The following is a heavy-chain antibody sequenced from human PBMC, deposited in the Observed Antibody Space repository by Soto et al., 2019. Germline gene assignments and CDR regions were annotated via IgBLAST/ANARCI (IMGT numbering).Heavy chain of an antibody. V-gene: IGHV3-9*01. CDR1: GFTFDDYA. D-gene: IGHD2-2*01. J-gene: IGHJ4*02. CDR2: ISWNSGTI. CDR3: AKDRSASSSFFDY. Sequence: PGGSLRLSCAPSGFTFDDYAMNWVRQAPGKGLEWVSGISWNSGTITYADSVKGRFTISRDNAKNSLFLQMNSLRAEDTALYFCAKDRSASSSFFDYWGLGTLVTVSS.